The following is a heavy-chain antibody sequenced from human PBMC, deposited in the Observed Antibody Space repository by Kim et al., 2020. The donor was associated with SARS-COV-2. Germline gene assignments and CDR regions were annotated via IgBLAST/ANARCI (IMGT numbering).Heavy chain of an antibody. V-gene: IGHV1-46*01. J-gene: IGHJ4*02. CDR2: INPSGGST. CDR1: GYTFTSYY. CDR3: ARDLFRNSSSWDALFY. D-gene: IGHD6-13*01. Sequence: ASVKVSCKASGYTFTSYYMHWVRQAPGQGLEWMGIINPSGGSTSYAQKFQGRVTMTRDTSTSTVYMELSSLRSEDTAVYYCARDLFRNSSSWDALFYWGQGTLVTVSS.